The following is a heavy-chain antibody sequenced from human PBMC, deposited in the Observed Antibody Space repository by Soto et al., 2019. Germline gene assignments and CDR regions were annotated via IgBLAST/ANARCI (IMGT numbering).Heavy chain of an antibody. V-gene: IGHV3-48*02. J-gene: IGHJ4*02. CDR3: ARAGGRSGNLDY. CDR1: GFSFSRYA. Sequence: EVQLVESGGGLAQPGGSLRLSCASSGFSFSRYAMKWVRQAPGKGLEWVSHINRGSNVIYYADSVKGRFTISRDNAKNSVYLQMNSLKDEDTAIYYCARAGGRSGNLDYWGQGTLVTVSS. D-gene: IGHD3-16*01. CDR2: INRGSNVI.